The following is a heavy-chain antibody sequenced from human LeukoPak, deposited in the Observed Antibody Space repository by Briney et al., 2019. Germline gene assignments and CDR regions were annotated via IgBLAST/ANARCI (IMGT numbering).Heavy chain of an antibody. V-gene: IGHV3-23*01. J-gene: IGHJ4*02. D-gene: IGHD4-17*01. Sequence: GRSLRLSCAASGFTFSSYGMHWVRQAPGKGLEWVSSISGSGGSTYYADSVKGRFTISRDNSKNTLYLQMNSLRAEDTAVYYCAKEPPAVTTRYWGQGTLVTVSS. CDR3: AKEPPAVTTRY. CDR2: ISGSGGST. CDR1: GFTFSSYG.